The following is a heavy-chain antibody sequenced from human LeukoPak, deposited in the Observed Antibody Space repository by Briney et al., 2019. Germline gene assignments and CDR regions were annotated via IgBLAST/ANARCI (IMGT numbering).Heavy chain of an antibody. Sequence: ASVKVSCKASGYTFTSYGISWVRQAPGQGLEWTGWISAYNSNTHYAQKLQGRVTMTTDTSTSTAYMEVRSLRSDDTAVYYCAREVGRGFDYWGQGTLVTVSS. J-gene: IGHJ4*02. D-gene: IGHD1-26*01. V-gene: IGHV1-18*01. CDR1: GYTFTSYG. CDR2: ISAYNSNT. CDR3: AREVGRGFDY.